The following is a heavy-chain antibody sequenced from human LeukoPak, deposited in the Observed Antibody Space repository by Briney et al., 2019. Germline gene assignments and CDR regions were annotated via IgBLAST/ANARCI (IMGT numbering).Heavy chain of an antibody. CDR2: ISGSGGST. J-gene: IGHJ4*02. V-gene: IGHV3-23*01. CDR3: AKVADYSSSWYYFDY. CDR1: GFTFSSYA. Sequence: PGGSLRLSCAASGFTFSSYAMSWVRQAPGKGLEWVSAISGSGGSTYYAESVKGRFTISRDNSKNTLYLQMNSLRAEDTAVYYCAKVADYSSSWYYFDYWGQGTLVTVSS. D-gene: IGHD6-13*01.